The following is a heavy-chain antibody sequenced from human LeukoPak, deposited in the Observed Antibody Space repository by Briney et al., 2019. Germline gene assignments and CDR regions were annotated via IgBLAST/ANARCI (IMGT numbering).Heavy chain of an antibody. V-gene: IGHV4-39*07. Sequence: PSETLSLTCTVSGGSISSSSYYWGWIRQPPGKGLEWIGSIYYSGSTYYNPSLKSRVTISVDTSKNQFSLKLRSVTAADTAVYYCAKDHRGYAWELPNDAFDVWGQGTVVTVSS. J-gene: IGHJ3*01. D-gene: IGHD1-26*01. CDR1: GGSISSSSYY. CDR2: IYYSGST. CDR3: AKDHRGYAWELPNDAFDV.